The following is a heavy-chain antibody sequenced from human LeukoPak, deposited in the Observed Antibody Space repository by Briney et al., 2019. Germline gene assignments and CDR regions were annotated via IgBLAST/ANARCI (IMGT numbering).Heavy chain of an antibody. V-gene: IGHV1-8*02. D-gene: IGHD3/OR15-3a*01. J-gene: IGHJ4*02. CDR3: ATARPGFGPFDY. Sequence: ASVKVSCKASGYTFTSYDINWVRQATGQGLEWMGWMKPNSGNTGYAQKFQGRVTITADTSTDTAYMELSSLRSEDTAVYYCATARPGFGPFDYWGQGTLVTVSS. CDR1: GYTFTSYD. CDR2: MKPNSGNT.